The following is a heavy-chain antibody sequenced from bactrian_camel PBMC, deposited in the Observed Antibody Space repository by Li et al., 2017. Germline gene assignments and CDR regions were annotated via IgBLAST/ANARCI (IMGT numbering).Heavy chain of an antibody. CDR3: MSGEYCSGGYCLRI. Sequence: DVQLVESGGGLVQPGGSLRLSCTASGFTFSRYFMSWVRQAPGKGLEWVAVISDGASSEYYADSVKGRFTISRDTARNTVSLQMNSLKPEDTAVYYSMSGEYCSGGYCLRIWGQGTQVTVS. J-gene: IGHJ4*01. D-gene: IGHD2*01. CDR2: ISDGASSE. CDR1: GFTFSRYF. V-gene: IGHV3S35*01.